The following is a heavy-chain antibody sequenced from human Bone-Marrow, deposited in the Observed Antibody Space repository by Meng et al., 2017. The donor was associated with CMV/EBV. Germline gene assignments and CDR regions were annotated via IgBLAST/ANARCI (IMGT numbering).Heavy chain of an antibody. D-gene: IGHD3-3*01. Sequence: SGDTFTGYYRHWVRQAPGQGLEGMGWINTNSSGTNYAQKFQGRVTMTRDTSISTAYMELSRLRSDDTAVYYCARVLTTIFGVDPFDYWGQGTLVTVSS. CDR1: GDTFTGYY. CDR3: ARVLTTIFGVDPFDY. CDR2: INTNSSGT. J-gene: IGHJ4*02. V-gene: IGHV1-2*02.